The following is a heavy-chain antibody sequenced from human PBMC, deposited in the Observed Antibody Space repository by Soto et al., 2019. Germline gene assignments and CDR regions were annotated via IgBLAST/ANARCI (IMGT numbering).Heavy chain of an antibody. J-gene: IGHJ6*02. V-gene: IGHV1-69*12. CDR3: ARILLNVVVAATPLTGGMDV. CDR2: TIPIFGTA. CDR1: GGTFSSYA. D-gene: IGHD2-15*01. Sequence: QVQLVQSGAEVKKPGSSVKVSCKASGGTFSSYAISWVRQAPGQGLEWMGGTIPIFGTANYAQKFQGRVTITADESTSTAYMELRSLRSEDTAVSYCARILLNVVVAATPLTGGMDVWGQGTTVTVAS.